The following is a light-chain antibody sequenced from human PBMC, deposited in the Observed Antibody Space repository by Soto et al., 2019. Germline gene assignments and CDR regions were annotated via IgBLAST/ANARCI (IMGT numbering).Light chain of an antibody. CDR1: QSISSNY. J-gene: IGKJ3*01. CDR2: YTS. CDR3: QQYGSSFT. V-gene: IGKV3D-20*01. Sequence: EIAMTQSPATLSLSAGKRATLSCRASQSISSNYLAWYQQKPGQAPRLLIYYTSRRATCIPDRFRASGCGTDFTLTVRRLEHEDFAVYYCQQYGSSFTFGPGTKVEI.